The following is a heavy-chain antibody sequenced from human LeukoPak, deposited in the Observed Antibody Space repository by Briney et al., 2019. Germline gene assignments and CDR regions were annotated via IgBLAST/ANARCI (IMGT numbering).Heavy chain of an antibody. Sequence: GGSLRLSCAASGFTVSSHYMSWVRQAPGKGLEWVSVIYSGGSRYYVDSVKGRFTISRDSSKNTLYLQMNSLRVEDTAVYYCAIESLGYSAFDYWGQGTLVTVSS. CDR2: IYSGGSR. CDR3: AIESLGYSAFDY. V-gene: IGHV3-53*01. J-gene: IGHJ4*02. CDR1: GFTVSSHY. D-gene: IGHD2-15*01.